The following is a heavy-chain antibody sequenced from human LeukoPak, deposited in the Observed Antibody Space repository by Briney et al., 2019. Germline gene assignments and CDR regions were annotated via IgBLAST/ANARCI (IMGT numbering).Heavy chain of an antibody. CDR1: GFTFSDYY. J-gene: IGHJ3*02. D-gene: IGHD3-3*01. Sequence: GGSLRLSCAASGFTFSDYYMSWIRQAPGKGLEWVSYISSSGSTIYYADSVKGRFTISRDNAKNSLYLQMNSLRAEDTAVYYCARADHYDFWSGYPLDIWGQGTMVTVSS. V-gene: IGHV3-11*04. CDR3: ARADHYDFWSGYPLDI. CDR2: ISSSGSTI.